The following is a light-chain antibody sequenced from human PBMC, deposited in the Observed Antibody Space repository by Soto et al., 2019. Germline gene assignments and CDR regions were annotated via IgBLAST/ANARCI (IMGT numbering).Light chain of an antibody. CDR1: QSVLYSSNNKNY. CDR3: QQYYSTPLT. Sequence: IVMTHSPDSLVVSLGDRATINCKSSQSVLYSSNNKNYLAWYQQKPGQPPKLLIYWASTRESGVPDRFSGSGSGTDFTLTISSLQAEDVAVYYCQQYYSTPLTFGGGTKVDIK. V-gene: IGKV4-1*01. J-gene: IGKJ4*01. CDR2: WAS.